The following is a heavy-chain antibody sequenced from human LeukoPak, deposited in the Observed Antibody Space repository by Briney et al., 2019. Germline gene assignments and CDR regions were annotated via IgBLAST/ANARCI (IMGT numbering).Heavy chain of an antibody. Sequence: GGSLRLSCEVSGFTFDGHAINWVRQAPGKGLEGVANINWNGGSTGYGDSGKGRFTIARDNTKNSVVLQMHSLRGDDTALYYCARDMLLEDAFDIWGQGTMVIVSS. D-gene: IGHD3-10*02. V-gene: IGHV3-20*04. CDR1: GFTFDGHA. CDR3: ARDMLLEDAFDI. J-gene: IGHJ3*02. CDR2: INWNGGST.